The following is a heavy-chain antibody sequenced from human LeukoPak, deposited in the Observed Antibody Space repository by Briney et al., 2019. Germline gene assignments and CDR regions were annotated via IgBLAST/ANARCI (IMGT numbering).Heavy chain of an antibody. J-gene: IGHJ4*02. CDR1: GGSISSSNW. Sequence: SGTLSLTCAVSGGSISSSNWWSWVRQPPGKGLEWIGEIYHSGSTNYNPSLKSRVTISVDKSKNQFSLKLSSVTAADTAVYYCASVVVPAAMPYYFDYWGQGTLVTVSS. CDR2: IYHSGST. D-gene: IGHD2-2*01. V-gene: IGHV4-4*02. CDR3: ASVVVPAAMPYYFDY.